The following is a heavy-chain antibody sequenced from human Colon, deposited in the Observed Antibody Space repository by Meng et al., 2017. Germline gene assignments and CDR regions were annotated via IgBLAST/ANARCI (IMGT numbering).Heavy chain of an antibody. V-gene: IGHV3-7*01. CDR3: LARSTDY. Sequence: GESLKISCAAPGFTFRNIYMTWVRQAPGKGLEWVANIKPGGDEKHYVDSVRGRFTMNRDYAENLLFLQMNSLRVEDTAVYYCLARSTDYWGQGTLVTVSS. CDR1: GFTFRNIY. J-gene: IGHJ4*02. CDR2: IKPGGDEK.